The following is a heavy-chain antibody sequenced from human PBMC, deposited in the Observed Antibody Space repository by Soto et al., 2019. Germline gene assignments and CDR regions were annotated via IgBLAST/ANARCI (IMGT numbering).Heavy chain of an antibody. D-gene: IGHD3-22*01. CDR1: AGTFSSYA. V-gene: IGHV1-69*12. Sequence: QVQLVQSGAEVKKPGSSVKVSCKASAGTFSSYAITWVRQAPGQGLEWMGGIIPILGTANYAQKFQGRVTTPADESTRRAYMELSSLRSEDTAVYYCARDRGPSSGYYPYWFDPWGQGTLVTVSS. CDR3: ARDRGPSSGYYPYWFDP. J-gene: IGHJ5*02. CDR2: IIPILGTA.